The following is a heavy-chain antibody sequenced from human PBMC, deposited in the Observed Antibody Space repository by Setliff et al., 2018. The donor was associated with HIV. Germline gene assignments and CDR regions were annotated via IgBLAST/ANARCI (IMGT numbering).Heavy chain of an antibody. CDR2: IYYTGST. J-gene: IGHJ6*03. Sequence: SETLSLTCTVSGASISSSSHHWAWIRQPPGKGLEYIGNIYYTGSTHHNPSLESRVATSVDTSKNQFSLKLSSVTAADTAVYYCARDRSNWNYGKNYMDVWGKGTTVTVSS. D-gene: IGHD1-7*01. CDR3: ARDRSNWNYGKNYMDV. V-gene: IGHV4-39*02. CDR1: GASISSSSHH.